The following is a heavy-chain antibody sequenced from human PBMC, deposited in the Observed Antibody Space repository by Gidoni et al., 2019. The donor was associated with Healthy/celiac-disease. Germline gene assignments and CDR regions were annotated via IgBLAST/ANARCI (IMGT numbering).Heavy chain of an antibody. D-gene: IGHD3-16*01. Sequence: QVTLKESGPVLVKPTETLTLTCTVSGFSLSNARMGVSWIRQPPGKALEWLAHIFSNDEKSYSTSLKSRLTISKDTSKSQVVLTMTNMDPVDTATYYCARITSSYVWGSYYYAFDIWGQGTMVTVSS. J-gene: IGHJ3*02. V-gene: IGHV2-26*01. CDR1: GFSLSNARMG. CDR3: ARITSSYVWGSYYYAFDI. CDR2: IFSNDEK.